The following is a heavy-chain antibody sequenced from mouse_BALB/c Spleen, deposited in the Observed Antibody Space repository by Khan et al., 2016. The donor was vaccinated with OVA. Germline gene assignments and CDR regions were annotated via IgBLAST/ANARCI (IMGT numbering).Heavy chain of an antibody. Sequence: EVELVESGGGLVKPGGSLKVSCAASGFTFSNYGMSWVRQTPEKGLEWVASISSGGNTYYPDNAKGRFTISRENVRNILYLQMSSLRSEDTAMYYCARDYWFVYWGQGTLVTVSA. CDR1: GFTFSNYG. CDR3: ARDYWFVY. CDR2: ISSGGNT. J-gene: IGHJ3*01. V-gene: IGHV5-6-5*01.